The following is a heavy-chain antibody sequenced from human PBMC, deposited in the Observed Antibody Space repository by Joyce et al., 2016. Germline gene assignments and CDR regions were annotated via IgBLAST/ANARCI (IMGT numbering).Heavy chain of an antibody. CDR1: GYTLIDNY. J-gene: IGHJ4*02. V-gene: IGHV1-2*02. D-gene: IGHD3-3*01. Sequence: QVQLVQSGAEVKKPGASVKVSCKASGYTLIDNYIHWVRQAPGQGLEWIGRINPNNGGKDGAQKFQGRVAMTRDTSISTVYMELSRLRSDDTAVYYCARAAFYYDLWSGEFDYWGQGTLVTVSS. CDR2: INPNNGGK. CDR3: ARAAFYYDLWSGEFDY.